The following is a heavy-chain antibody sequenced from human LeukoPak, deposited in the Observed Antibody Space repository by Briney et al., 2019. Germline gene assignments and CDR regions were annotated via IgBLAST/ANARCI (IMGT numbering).Heavy chain of an antibody. CDR1: GGSFSGYY. CDR2: INHSGST. D-gene: IGHD3-3*01. Sequence: PSETLSLTCAVYGGSFSGYYWSWIRQPPGKGLEWIGEINHSGSTNYNPSLKSRVTISVDTSKNQFSLKLSSVTAADTAVYCCARETLLRFLEWLPSRANWFDPWGPGTLVTVSS. CDR3: ARETLLRFLEWLPSRANWFDP. J-gene: IGHJ5*02. V-gene: IGHV4-34*01.